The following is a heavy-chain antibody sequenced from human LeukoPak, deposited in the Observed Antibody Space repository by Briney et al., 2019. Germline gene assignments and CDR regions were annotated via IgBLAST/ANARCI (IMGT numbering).Heavy chain of an antibody. CDR3: ARVERSSSSLSDY. V-gene: IGHV3-48*01. CDR2: ISHSGSTI. Sequence: GGSLRLSWVASGFTFSTYSMNWVRQAPGKGLEWISYISHSGSTIFYADSVKGRFTISRDNAKNSLYLQMNSLRAEDTAVYYCARVERSSSSLSDYWGQGTLVTVSS. CDR1: GFTFSTYS. D-gene: IGHD6-6*01. J-gene: IGHJ4*02.